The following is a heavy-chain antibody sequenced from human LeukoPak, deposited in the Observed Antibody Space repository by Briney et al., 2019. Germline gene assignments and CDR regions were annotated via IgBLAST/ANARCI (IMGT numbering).Heavy chain of an antibody. D-gene: IGHD4-17*01. CDR2: VSAYNGNT. Sequence: ASVKVSCKASGYTFTSYGISWVRQAPGQGLEWMGWVSAYNGNTNYAQKLQGRVTMTTDTSTSTAYMELRSLRSDDTAVYYCARAAVPNYYYYYMDVWGKGTTVTVSS. CDR3: ARAAVPNYYYYYMDV. V-gene: IGHV1-18*01. J-gene: IGHJ6*03. CDR1: GYTFTSYG.